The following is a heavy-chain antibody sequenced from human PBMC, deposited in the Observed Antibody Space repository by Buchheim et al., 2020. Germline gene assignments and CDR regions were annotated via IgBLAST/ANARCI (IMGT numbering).Heavy chain of an antibody. CDR1: GDSISSSRW. CDR3: GDPPAAA. J-gene: IGHJ4*02. D-gene: IGHD2-15*01. CDR2: IYHTGDT. V-gene: IGHV4-4*02. Sequence: VQLQESGLRLVKPSGTLSLTCAVSGDSISSSRWWTWVRQPPGKGLEWIGEIYHTGDTNYNASLGGRVTISIDKSRNQFSLGLTSVTDTDTAVYYCGDPPAAAWGQGTL.